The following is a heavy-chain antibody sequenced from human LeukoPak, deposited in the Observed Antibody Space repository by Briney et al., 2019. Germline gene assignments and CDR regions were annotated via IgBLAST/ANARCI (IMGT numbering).Heavy chain of an antibody. CDR2: IYYSGST. D-gene: IGHD3-10*01. CDR1: GGSISSYY. J-gene: IGHJ6*02. CDR3: ARAAGRGMDV. Sequence: SETLSLTCTVSGGSISSYYWSWIRQPPGKGLEWIGYIYYSGSTNYNPSLKSRVTISVDTSKNQFSLKLSSVTAADTAVYYCARAAGRGMDVWGQGTTVTVS. V-gene: IGHV4-59*01.